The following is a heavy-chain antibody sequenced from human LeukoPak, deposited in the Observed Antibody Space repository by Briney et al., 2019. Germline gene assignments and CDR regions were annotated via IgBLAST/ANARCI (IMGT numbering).Heavy chain of an antibody. CDR3: ARERISNDAFDI. CDR2: IYYSGST. V-gene: IGHV4-39*07. CDR1: GGSISSSSYY. J-gene: IGHJ3*02. Sequence: PSETLFLTCTVSGGSISSSSYYWGWIRQPPGKGLEWIGSIYYSGSTYYNPSLKSRVTISVDTSKNQFSLKLSSVTAADTAVYYCARERISNDAFDIWGQGTMVTVSS. D-gene: IGHD2/OR15-2a*01.